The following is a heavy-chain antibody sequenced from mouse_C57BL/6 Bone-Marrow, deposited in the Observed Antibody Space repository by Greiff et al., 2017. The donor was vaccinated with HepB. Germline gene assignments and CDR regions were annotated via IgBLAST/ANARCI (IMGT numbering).Heavy chain of an antibody. V-gene: IGHV1-15*01. J-gene: IGHJ4*01. Sequence: QVQLKQSGAELVRPGASVTLSCKASGYTFTDYEMHWVKQTPVHGLEWIGAIDPETGGTAYNQKFKGKAILTADKSSSTAYMELRSLTSEDSAVYYCTKGAGRWLLFYYAMDYWGQGTSVTVSS. CDR3: TKGAGRWLLFYYAMDY. CDR2: IDPETGGT. D-gene: IGHD2-3*01. CDR1: GYTFTDYE.